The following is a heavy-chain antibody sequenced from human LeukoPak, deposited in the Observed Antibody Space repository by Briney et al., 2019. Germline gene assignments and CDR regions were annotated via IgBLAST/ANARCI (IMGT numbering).Heavy chain of an antibody. Sequence: GGSLRLSCAASGFTVSSNYMSWVRQAPGKGLEWVSVIYSGGSTYYADSVKGRFTISRDNSKNTLYLQMNSLRAEDTAVYYCARSRRPYGSGWYEGDYWGQGTLVTVSS. V-gene: IGHV3-66*01. CDR1: GFTVSSNY. D-gene: IGHD6-19*01. J-gene: IGHJ4*02. CDR2: IYSGGST. CDR3: ARSRRPYGSGWYEGDY.